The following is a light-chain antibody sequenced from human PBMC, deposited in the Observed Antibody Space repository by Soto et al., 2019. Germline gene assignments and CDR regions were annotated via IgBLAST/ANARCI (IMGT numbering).Light chain of an antibody. CDR2: DVS. J-gene: IGLJ2*01. Sequence: QLVLTQPASVSGSPRQSITISCTGSSSDIGDYKYVSWYKHHPGKAPKLMIYDVSNRPSGVSNRFSGSKSGNTASLTISGLQAEDEADYYCSSYTSTNFVIFGGGTKLTVL. CDR1: SSDIGDYKY. V-gene: IGLV2-14*03. CDR3: SSYTSTNFVI.